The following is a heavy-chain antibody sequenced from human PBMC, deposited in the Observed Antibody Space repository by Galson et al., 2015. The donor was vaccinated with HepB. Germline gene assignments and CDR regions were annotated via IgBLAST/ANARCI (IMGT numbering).Heavy chain of an antibody. CDR1: GFTFSSYA. J-gene: IGHJ4*02. CDR2: ISGSGGST. CDR3: AKNLARSGSQIHFDY. D-gene: IGHD3-22*01. Sequence: SLRLSCAASGFTFSSYAMSWVRQAPGKGLEWVSAISGSGGSTYYADSVKGRFTISRDNSKNTLYLQMNSLRAEDTAVYYCAKNLARSGSQIHFDYWGQGTLVTVSS. V-gene: IGHV3-23*01.